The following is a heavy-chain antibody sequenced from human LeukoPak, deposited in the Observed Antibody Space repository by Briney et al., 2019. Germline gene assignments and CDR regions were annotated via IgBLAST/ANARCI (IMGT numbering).Heavy chain of an antibody. V-gene: IGHV3-43*01. CDR1: GFTFSDFT. CDR2: LSWDGGTK. J-gene: IGHJ4*02. CDR3: ARGPECCGLSYFDY. Sequence: GGSLRLSCAASGFTFSDFTMHWVRQAPGKGLEWISLLSWDGGTKSYADSVKGRFTISRDNSKNTLYLQMNSLRAEDTAVYYCARGPECCGLSYFDYWGQGTLVTVSS. D-gene: IGHD3-3*01.